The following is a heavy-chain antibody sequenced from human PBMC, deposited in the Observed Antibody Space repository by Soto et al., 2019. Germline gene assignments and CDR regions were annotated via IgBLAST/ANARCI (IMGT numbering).Heavy chain of an antibody. V-gene: IGHV4-59*12. D-gene: IGHD3-3*01. CDR3: AREFAPNYDFWSGYYYFDY. J-gene: IGHJ4*02. Sequence: SETLSLTCTVSGGSISSYYWSWIRQPPGKGLEWIGEIYHSGSTNYNPSLKSRVTISVDKSKNQFSLKLSSVTAADTAVYYCAREFAPNYDFWSGYYYFDYWGQGTLVTVSS. CDR1: GGSISSYY. CDR2: IYHSGST.